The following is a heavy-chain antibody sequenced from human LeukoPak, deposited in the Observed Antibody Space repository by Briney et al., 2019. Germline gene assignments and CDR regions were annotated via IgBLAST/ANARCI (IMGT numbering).Heavy chain of an antibody. CDR3: ARDDAVAGLSFDY. J-gene: IGHJ4*02. Sequence: PGGSLRLSCAASGFTFSSYSMNCVRQAPGKGLEWVSSISSSSSYIYYADSVKGRFTISRDNPKNSMYLQMNSLRAEDTAVYYCARDDAVAGLSFDYWGQGTLVTVSS. CDR1: GFTFSSYS. V-gene: IGHV3-21*01. D-gene: IGHD6-19*01. CDR2: ISSSSSYI.